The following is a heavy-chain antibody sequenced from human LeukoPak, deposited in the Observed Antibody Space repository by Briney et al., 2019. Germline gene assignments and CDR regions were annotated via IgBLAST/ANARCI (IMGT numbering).Heavy chain of an antibody. Sequence: ASVKVSCKASGYTFTGYYIHWVRQAPGQGLEWMGWINPNSDNTNYAQKFQGRVTMARDTSINTAYMELNRLRSDDTAVYYCARPWGDMGFLLGKGAFDIWGQGTMVTVSS. V-gene: IGHV1-2*02. CDR3: ARPWGDMGFLLGKGAFDI. J-gene: IGHJ3*02. CDR1: GYTFTGYY. D-gene: IGHD3-16*01. CDR2: INPNSDNT.